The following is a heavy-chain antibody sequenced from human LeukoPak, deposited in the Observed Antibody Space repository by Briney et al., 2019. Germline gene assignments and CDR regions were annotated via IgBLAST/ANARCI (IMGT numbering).Heavy chain of an antibody. CDR3: ARAKFDSSRYYYRGFDI. J-gene: IGHJ3*02. Sequence: PGGSLRLSCAASGFTFTNYAMTWVRQAPGKGLEWVSAISGSGGNTYYADSVKGRFTISRDNSKNTLFLQMNSLRAEDTAVYYCARAKFDSSRYYYRGFDIWGQGTMVTVSS. CDR2: ISGSGGNT. D-gene: IGHD3-22*01. CDR1: GFTFTNYA. V-gene: IGHV3-23*01.